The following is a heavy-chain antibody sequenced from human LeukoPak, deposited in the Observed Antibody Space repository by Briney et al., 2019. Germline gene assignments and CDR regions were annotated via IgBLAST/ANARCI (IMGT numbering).Heavy chain of an antibody. CDR3: ARGGDDAFDI. CDR1: GGSFNGYY. D-gene: IGHD1-26*01. J-gene: IGHJ3*02. V-gene: IGHV4-34*01. CDR2: INHSGST. Sequence: SXXLSLTXAVYGGSFNGYYWSWIRQPPGKGLEWIGEINHSGSTNYNPSLKSRVTISVDTSKNQFSLKLSSVTAADTAVYYCARGGDDAFDIWGQGTMVTVSS.